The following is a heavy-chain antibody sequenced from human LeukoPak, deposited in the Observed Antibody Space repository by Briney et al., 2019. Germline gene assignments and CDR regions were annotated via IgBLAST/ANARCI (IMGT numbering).Heavy chain of an antibody. D-gene: IGHD6-13*01. Sequence: SETLSLTCTVSGGSISSYYWSWIRQPAGKGLEWIGRIYTSGSTNYNPSLKSRVTMSVDTSKNQFSLKLSSVTAADTAVYYCATYSSSWLGYFQHWARAPWSPSPQ. CDR1: GGSISSYY. V-gene: IGHV4-4*07. CDR3: ATYSSSWLGYFQH. CDR2: IYTSGST. J-gene: IGHJ1*01.